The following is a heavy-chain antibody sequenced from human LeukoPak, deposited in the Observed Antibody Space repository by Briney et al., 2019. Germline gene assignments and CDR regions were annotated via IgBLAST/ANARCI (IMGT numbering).Heavy chain of an antibody. J-gene: IGHJ4*02. CDR2: IGSDNKP. Sequence: GGSLRLSCEASGFTFSAYAMTWVRQAPGKGLEWVSSIGSDNKPHYSESVKGRFAISRDNSKNTLYLQMNSLRVEDTAVYYCARGGPEWPLDYWGQGTLVTVST. CDR3: ARGGPEWPLDY. D-gene: IGHD3-16*01. CDR1: GFTFSAYA. V-gene: IGHV3-23*05.